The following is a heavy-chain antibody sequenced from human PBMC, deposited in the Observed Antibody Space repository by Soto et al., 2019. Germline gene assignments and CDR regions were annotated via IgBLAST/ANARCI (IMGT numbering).Heavy chain of an antibody. V-gene: IGHV3-11*01. Sequence: QVQLVESGGGLVKPGGSLRVSCAASGFTFSDYYMSWIRQAPGKGLEWVSYISSSGDIIYYADSMKGRFTISRDNAKNALYLHMNNLRAEDTAVYYCARDLGYYDSSGYLAYWGQGTLVTVSS. CDR3: ARDLGYYDSSGYLAY. J-gene: IGHJ4*02. CDR2: ISSSGDII. D-gene: IGHD3-22*01. CDR1: GFTFSDYY.